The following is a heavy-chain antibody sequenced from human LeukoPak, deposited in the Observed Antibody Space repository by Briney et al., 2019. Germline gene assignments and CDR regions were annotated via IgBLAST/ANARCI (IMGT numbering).Heavy chain of an antibody. J-gene: IGHJ4*02. CDR3: ARGFGREYNFAKY. CDR2: IYHSGST. CDR1: GGSISSGGYS. Sequence: SETLSLTCTVSGGSISSGGYSWSWIRQPPGKGLEWLGYIYHSGSTYYNLSLKSRVTISVDRSKNQFSLKLSSVTAADTAVYYCARGFGREYNFAKYWGQGTLVTVSS. V-gene: IGHV4-30-2*01. D-gene: IGHD3-10*01.